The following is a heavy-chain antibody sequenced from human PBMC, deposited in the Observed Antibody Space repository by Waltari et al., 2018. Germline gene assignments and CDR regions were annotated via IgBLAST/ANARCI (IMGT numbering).Heavy chain of an antibody. CDR3: TRGVVASAAASY. V-gene: IGHV3-66*01. D-gene: IGHD2-2*01. CDR1: GVTVSNNY. Sequence: EVQLVESGGGLVQPGGSLRLSCAASGVTVSNNYLNWVRQAPGKGLGVVSTIYRGCQTDYADYGKGRFTSSRDNPKNTVYLQRNSLRPDDTAVYYCTRGVVASAAASYWGQGTLVTVSS. J-gene: IGHJ4*02. CDR2: IYRGCQT.